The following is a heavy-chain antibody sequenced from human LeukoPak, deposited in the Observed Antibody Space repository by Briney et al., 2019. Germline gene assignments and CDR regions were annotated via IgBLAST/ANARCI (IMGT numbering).Heavy chain of an antibody. CDR3: ARVPRRGDVDY. D-gene: IGHD3-16*01. CDR1: GGSFSGYY. CDR2: INHSGST. Sequence: SETLSLTCAVYGGSFSGYYWGWIRQPPGKGLEWIGEINHSGSTNYNPSLKSRVTISVDTSKNQFSLKLSSVTAADTAVYYCARVPRRGDVDYWGQGTLVTVSS. J-gene: IGHJ4*02. V-gene: IGHV4-34*01.